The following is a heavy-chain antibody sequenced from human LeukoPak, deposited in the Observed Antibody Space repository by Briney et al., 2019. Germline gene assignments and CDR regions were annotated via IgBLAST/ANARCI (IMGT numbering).Heavy chain of an antibody. J-gene: IGHJ4*02. CDR1: GGSISSYY. Sequence: PSETLSLTCTVSGGSISSYYWSWIRQPPGKGLEWIGYIYYSGSTNYNPSLKSRVTISVDTSKNQFSLKLSSVTAADTAVYYCARDRNGVVIDYWGQGTLVTVSS. CDR2: IYYSGST. CDR3: ARDRNGVVIDY. V-gene: IGHV4-59*01. D-gene: IGHD3-3*01.